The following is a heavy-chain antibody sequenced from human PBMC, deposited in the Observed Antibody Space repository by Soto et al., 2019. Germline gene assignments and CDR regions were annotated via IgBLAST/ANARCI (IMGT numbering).Heavy chain of an antibody. CDR1: GYSFTSYW. CDR3: ARQLYCSSTSCPARANWFDP. V-gene: IGHV5-10-1*01. D-gene: IGHD2-2*01. Sequence: PGESLKISCKGSGYSFTSYWISWVRQMPGKGLEWMGRIDPSDSYTNYSPSFQGHVTISADKSISTAYLQWSSPKASDTAMYYCARQLYCSSTSCPARANWFDPWGQGTLVTVS. CDR2: IDPSDSYT. J-gene: IGHJ5*02.